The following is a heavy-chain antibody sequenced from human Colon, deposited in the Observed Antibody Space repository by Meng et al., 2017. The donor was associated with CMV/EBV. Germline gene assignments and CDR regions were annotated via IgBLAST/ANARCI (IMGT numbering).Heavy chain of an antibody. J-gene: IGHJ1*01. V-gene: IGHV1-2*02. CDR3: ASHSSYVWGSHH. Sequence: QVPVVPFGAGVGIPGASMKVSCKASGYRFTGYYIHWVRQAPGQGLEWMGWMDPTTGRTDYAQKFQGTVTMTRDTSISTAYLELSRLTSDDTAVYYCASHSSYVWGSHHWGQGTLVTVSS. CDR2: MDPTTGRT. CDR1: GYRFTGYY. D-gene: IGHD3-16*01.